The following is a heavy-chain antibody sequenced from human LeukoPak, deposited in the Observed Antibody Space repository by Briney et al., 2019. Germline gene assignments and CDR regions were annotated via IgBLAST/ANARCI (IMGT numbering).Heavy chain of an antibody. Sequence: GGSLRLSCAASGFTFSSYWMSWVRQAPGKGLEWVANIKQDGSEKYYVDSVKGRFTISRDNAKKSVYLQMNSLRAEDTAIYYCATYYDYLSGYYTGIDYWGQGTLVIVSS. J-gene: IGHJ4*02. CDR2: IKQDGSEK. V-gene: IGHV3-7*01. D-gene: IGHD3-3*01. CDR1: GFTFSSYW. CDR3: ATYYDYLSGYYTGIDY.